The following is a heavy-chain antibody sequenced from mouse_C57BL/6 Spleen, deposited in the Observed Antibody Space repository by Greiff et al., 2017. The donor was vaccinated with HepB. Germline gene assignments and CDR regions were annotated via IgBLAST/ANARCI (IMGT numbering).Heavy chain of an antibody. J-gene: IGHJ1*03. CDR1: GYTFTDYY. CDR3: ARDGSSLYWYFDV. CDR2: INPYNGGT. D-gene: IGHD1-1*01. Sequence: VQLQQSGPVLVKPGASVKMSCKASGYTFTDYYMNWVKQSHGKSLEWIGVINPYNGGTSYNQKFKGKATLTVDKSSSTAYMELNSLTSEDSAVYYCARDGSSLYWYFDVWGTGTTVTVSS. V-gene: IGHV1-19*01.